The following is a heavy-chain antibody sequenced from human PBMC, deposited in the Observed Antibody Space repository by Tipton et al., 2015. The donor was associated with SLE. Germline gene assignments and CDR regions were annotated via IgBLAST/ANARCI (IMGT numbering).Heavy chain of an antibody. Sequence: QSGAEVKKPGASVKVSCKASGYTFTSYDINWVRQATGQGPEWMGWMNPNSGNTGYAQKFQGRVTITRNTSISTAYMELSSLRSEDTAVYYCARGPVAVAGYYFDYWGQGTLVTVSS. V-gene: IGHV1-8*03. CDR3: ARGPVAVAGYYFDY. D-gene: IGHD6-19*01. J-gene: IGHJ4*02. CDR2: MNPNSGNT. CDR1: GYTFTSYD.